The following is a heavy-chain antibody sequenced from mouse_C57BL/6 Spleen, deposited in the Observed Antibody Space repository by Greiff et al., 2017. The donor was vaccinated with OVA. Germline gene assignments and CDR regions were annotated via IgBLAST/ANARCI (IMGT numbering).Heavy chain of an antibody. CDR1: GYTFTSYW. V-gene: IGHV1-55*01. D-gene: IGHD2-4*01. J-gene: IGHJ2*01. Sequence: QVQLQQSGAELVKPGASVKMSCKASGYTFTSYWITWVKQRPGQGLEWIGDIYPGSGSTNYNEKFKSKATLTVDTSSSTAYMQLSSLTSEDSAVYYCARPIYYDYSYYFDYWGQGTTLTVSS. CDR3: ARPIYYDYSYYFDY. CDR2: IYPGSGST.